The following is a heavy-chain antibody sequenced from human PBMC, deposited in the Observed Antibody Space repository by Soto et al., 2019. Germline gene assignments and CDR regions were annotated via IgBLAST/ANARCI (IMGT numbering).Heavy chain of an antibody. V-gene: IGHV3-23*01. J-gene: IGHJ2*01. CDR1: GFTFSIYA. CDR2: ISGSGGST. D-gene: IGHD4-17*01. CDR3: ARRTVGWYFDL. Sequence: EVQLLESGGGLVQPGGSLRLSCAASGFTFSIYAMNWVRQAPGKGLEWVSVISGSGGSTYYADSVKGRFTISRENSKNTLDLQMNSLRAEDTAVYYCARRTVGWYFDLWGRCTLVTVSP.